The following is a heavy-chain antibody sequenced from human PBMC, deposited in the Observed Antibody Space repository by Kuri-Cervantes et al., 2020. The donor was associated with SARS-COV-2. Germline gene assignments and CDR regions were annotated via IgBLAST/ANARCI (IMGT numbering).Heavy chain of an antibody. V-gene: IGHV4-34*01. J-gene: IGHJ4*02. CDR3: ASSCPGSFGVAPASLYYFDY. D-gene: IGHD3-3*01. CDR1: GGSFSGYY. Sequence: SETLSLTCAVYGGSFSGYYWSWIRQPPGKGLEWIGEINHSGSTYYNPSLKSRVTISVDTSKNQFSLKLSSVTAADTAVYYCASSCPGSFGVAPASLYYFDYWGQGTLVTVSS. CDR2: INHSGST.